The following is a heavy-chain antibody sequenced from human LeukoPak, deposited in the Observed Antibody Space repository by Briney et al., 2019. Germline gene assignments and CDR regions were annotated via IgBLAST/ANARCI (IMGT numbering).Heavy chain of an antibody. D-gene: IGHD3-9*01. CDR1: GGSISSYY. V-gene: IGHV4-59*08. CDR2: IYYSGST. J-gene: IGHJ4*02. Sequence: PSETLSLTCTVSGGSISSYYWSWVRQPPGKGLEWIGYIYYSGSTNYNPSLKSRVTISVDTSKNQFSLKLSSVTAADTAVYYCARHRGRDTYYDILTGNSRPGYYFDYWGQGTLVTVSS. CDR3: ARHRGRDTYYDILTGNSRPGYYFDY.